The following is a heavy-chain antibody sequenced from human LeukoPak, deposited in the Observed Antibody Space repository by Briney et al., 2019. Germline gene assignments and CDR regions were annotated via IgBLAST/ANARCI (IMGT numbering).Heavy chain of an antibody. CDR2: INPNSGGT. Sequence: ASVKVSCKASGYTFTGYYMHWVRQAPGQGLEWMGWINPNSGGTNYAQKFQGRVTMTRDTSISTAYMELSRLRSDDTAVYYCAIPCSSSSRGYYYYMDVWGKGTTVTVSS. CDR3: AIPCSSSSRGYYYYMDV. D-gene: IGHD6-6*01. CDR1: GYTFTGYY. J-gene: IGHJ6*03. V-gene: IGHV1-2*02.